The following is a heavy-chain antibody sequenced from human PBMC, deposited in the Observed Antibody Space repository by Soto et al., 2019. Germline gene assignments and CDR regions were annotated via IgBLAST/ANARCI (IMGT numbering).Heavy chain of an antibody. V-gene: IGHV1-18*01. CDR1: GYTFTSYG. D-gene: IGHD4-17*01. Sequence: QVQLVQSGGEVKKPGASVKVSCKASGYTFTSYGVSWVRQAPGQGLEWMGWISGYNGNTNYAQKFQGRVTMTTDTSTSTAYMELRSPRSDDTAVYYCARPHDYGDYGDFDYWGQGTLVTVSS. CDR2: ISGYNGNT. CDR3: ARPHDYGDYGDFDY. J-gene: IGHJ4*02.